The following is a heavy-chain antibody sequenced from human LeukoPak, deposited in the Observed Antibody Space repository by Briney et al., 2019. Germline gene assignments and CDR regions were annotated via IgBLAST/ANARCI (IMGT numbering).Heavy chain of an antibody. CDR2: IKPDGSEQ. CDR3: ARDNNAAFDI. J-gene: IGHJ3*02. D-gene: IGHD2-2*01. Sequence: QPGGSLRLSCTASGFTFSIYWMSWVRQAPGKGLDWVANIKPDGSEQYYVDSVRGRFTVSRDNAKNSLYLQMNSLSAEDTAVYYCARDNNAAFDIWGLGTMVTVSS. CDR1: GFTFSIYW. V-gene: IGHV3-7*04.